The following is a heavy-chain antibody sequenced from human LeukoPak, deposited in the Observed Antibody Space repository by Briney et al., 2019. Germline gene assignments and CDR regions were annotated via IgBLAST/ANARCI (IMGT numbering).Heavy chain of an antibody. D-gene: IGHD2-2*01. V-gene: IGHV3-48*02. J-gene: IGHJ6*02. CDR1: GFTFSSYS. CDR2: ISSSSSTI. CDR3: ARVEDCSSTSCYRFVYYYYGMDV. Sequence: GGSLRLSCAASGFTFSSYSMNWVSQAPGKGLEWVSYISSSSSTIYYADSVKGRFTISRDNAKNSLYLQMNSLRDEDTAVYYCARVEDCSSTSCYRFVYYYYGMDVWGQGTTVTVSS.